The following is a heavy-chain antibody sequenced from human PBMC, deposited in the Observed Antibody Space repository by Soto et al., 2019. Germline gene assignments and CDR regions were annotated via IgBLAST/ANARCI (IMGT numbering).Heavy chain of an antibody. CDR1: GFTFSSYI. CDR2: ISSSSSYI. CDR3: ARVVSNTVTTYFDY. J-gene: IGHJ4*02. V-gene: IGHV3-21*01. Sequence: GGSLRLSCAASGFTFSSYIINWVRQAPGKGLEWVSSISSSSSYIYYADSVKGRFTISRDNAKNSLYLQMNSLRAEDTAVYYCARVVSNTVTTYFDYWGQGTLVTVSS. D-gene: IGHD4-17*01.